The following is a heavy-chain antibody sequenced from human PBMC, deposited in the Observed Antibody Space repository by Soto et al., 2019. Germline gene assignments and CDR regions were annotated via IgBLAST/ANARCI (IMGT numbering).Heavy chain of an antibody. CDR2: IIPILGIA. D-gene: IGHD3-10*01. CDR3: ARLRRTMVRGVIINWFDP. V-gene: IGHV1-69*02. CDR1: GGTISSYT. Sequence: SVKASCKASGGTISSYTISWVRQEPEQGLEWMGRIIPILGIANYAQKFQGRVTISVDTSKNQFSLKLSSVTAADTAVYYCARLRRTMVRGVIINWFDPWGQGTLVTVSS. J-gene: IGHJ5*02.